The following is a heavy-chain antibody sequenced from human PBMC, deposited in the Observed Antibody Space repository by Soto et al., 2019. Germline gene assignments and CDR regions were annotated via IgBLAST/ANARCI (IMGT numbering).Heavy chain of an antibody. CDR2: IGTAGDT. V-gene: IGHV3-13*04. CDR1: VFTFSSYD. J-gene: IGHJ4*02. Sequence: GSLRLSCSASVFTFSSYDMHWARQGPGKGLEWVSAIGTAGDTNYAGSVKGRFTISRENAKNSLYLQMNSLRAGDTAIYSCARAIGPTLFDYWGQGTLVTVSS. CDR3: ARAIGPTLFDY. D-gene: IGHD3-22*01.